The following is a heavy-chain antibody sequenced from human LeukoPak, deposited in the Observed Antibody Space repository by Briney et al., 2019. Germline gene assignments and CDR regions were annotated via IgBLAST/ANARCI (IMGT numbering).Heavy chain of an antibody. D-gene: IGHD7-27*01. J-gene: IGHJ4*02. CDR1: GFIFTDYS. CDR2: IDKTSSNI. Sequence: SGGSLRLSCAASGFIFTDYSINWVRQAPGKGLEWISYIDKTSSNIYYADSVKGRFTISRDNAKNSLYLQMNSLRAEDTAVYYCARESYWGSSAKGFDYWGQGTLVTVSS. V-gene: IGHV3-48*01. CDR3: ARESYWGSSAKGFDY.